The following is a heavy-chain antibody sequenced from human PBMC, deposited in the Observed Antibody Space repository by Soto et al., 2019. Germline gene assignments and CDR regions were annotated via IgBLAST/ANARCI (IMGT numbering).Heavy chain of an antibody. V-gene: IGHV1-3*01. Sequence: ASVKVSCKASGYTFTSYAMHWVRQAPGQRLEWMGWINAGNGNTKYSQKFQGRVTITRDTSASTAYMELSSLRSEDTAVYYCARGRIVVVKAAPAYYYYGMDVWGQGTTVTVSS. CDR3: ARGRIVVVKAAPAYYYYGMDV. CDR1: GYTFTSYA. CDR2: INAGNGNT. D-gene: IGHD2-2*01. J-gene: IGHJ6*02.